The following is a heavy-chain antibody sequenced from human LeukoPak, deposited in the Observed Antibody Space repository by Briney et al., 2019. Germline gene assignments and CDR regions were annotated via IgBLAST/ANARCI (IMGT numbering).Heavy chain of an antibody. D-gene: IGHD3-16*01. Sequence: PGGSLRLSCAASGFTFSSYGMHWVCQAPGKGLEWVAFIRYDGSNKYYADSVKGRFTISRDNSKNTLYLQMNSLRAEDTAVYYCAKDLGGLHDWFDPWGQGTLVTVSS. V-gene: IGHV3-30*02. CDR3: AKDLGGLHDWFDP. J-gene: IGHJ5*02. CDR1: GFTFSSYG. CDR2: IRYDGSNK.